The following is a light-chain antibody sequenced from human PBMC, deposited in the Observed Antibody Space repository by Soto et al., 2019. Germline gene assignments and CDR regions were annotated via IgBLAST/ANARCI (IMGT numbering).Light chain of an antibody. CDR3: CSYAGSNTLV. CDR1: SSDVGGYRY. CDR2: DVS. V-gene: IGLV2-11*01. J-gene: IGLJ2*01. Sequence: QSALTQPASVSGSPGQSITISCTGTSSDVGGYRYVSWYQQQPGKAPKLLIYDVSKRPSGVPDRFSGSKSGNTASLTISGLQAEDEADYYCCSYAGSNTLVSGGGTKLTVL.